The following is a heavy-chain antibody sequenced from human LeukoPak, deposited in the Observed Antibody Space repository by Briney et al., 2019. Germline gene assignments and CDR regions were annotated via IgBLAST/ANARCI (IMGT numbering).Heavy chain of an antibody. CDR2: IYYSGST. Sequence: PSETLSLTCTVSGGSISSSSYYWGWIRQPPGKGLEWIGSIYYSGSTYYNPSLKSRVTISVDTSKNHLSLKLSSVTAADTAVYFCARDANRDDYNRLLRPDAYDIFGQGTMVTVSS. CDR1: GGSISSSSYY. V-gene: IGHV4-39*07. J-gene: IGHJ3*02. CDR3: ARDANRDDYNRLLRPDAYDI. D-gene: IGHD5-24*01.